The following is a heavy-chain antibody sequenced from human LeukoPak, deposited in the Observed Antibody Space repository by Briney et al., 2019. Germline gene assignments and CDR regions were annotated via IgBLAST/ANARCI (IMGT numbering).Heavy chain of an antibody. D-gene: IGHD6-6*01. V-gene: IGHV4-59*01. Sequence: SETLSLTCSVSDGSINSYYRNWIRRPPGKGLEWIGYIYHSGSTNYNPSLQSRVTISVDTSKNQFSLNLNSVTAADTAVYYCARGGAARLHFQNWGQGTLVTVSS. J-gene: IGHJ1*01. CDR2: IYHSGST. CDR1: DGSINSYY. CDR3: ARGGAARLHFQN.